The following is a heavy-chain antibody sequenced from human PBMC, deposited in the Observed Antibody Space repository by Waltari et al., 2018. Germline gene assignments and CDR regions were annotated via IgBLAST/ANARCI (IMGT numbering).Heavy chain of an antibody. V-gene: IGHV1-69*01. Sequence: VRQAPGQGLEWMGGIIPIFGTANYAQKFQGRVTITADESTSTAYMELSSLRSEDTAVYYCASIGIVGAIDYWGQGTLVTVSS. D-gene: IGHD1-26*01. CDR3: ASIGIVGAIDY. CDR2: IIPIFGTA. J-gene: IGHJ4*02.